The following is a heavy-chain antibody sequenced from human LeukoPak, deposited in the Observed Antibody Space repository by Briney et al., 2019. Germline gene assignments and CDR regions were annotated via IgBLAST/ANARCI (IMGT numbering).Heavy chain of an antibody. J-gene: IGHJ6*02. CDR2: INPSGGST. V-gene: IGHV1-46*01. CDR3: ARDRFGYDQLHHYYYYGMDV. D-gene: IGHD2-2*01. Sequence: GASVKVSCKASGYTFTSYYMHWVRQAPGQGLEWMGIINPSGGSTSYAQKFQGRVTMTRDTSISTAYMELSRLRSDDTAVYYCARDRFGYDQLHHYYYYGMDVWGQGTTVTVSS. CDR1: GYTFTSYY.